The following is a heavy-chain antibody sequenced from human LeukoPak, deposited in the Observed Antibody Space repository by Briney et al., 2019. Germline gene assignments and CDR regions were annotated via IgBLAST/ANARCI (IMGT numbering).Heavy chain of an antibody. CDR2: IYTSGST. V-gene: IGHV4-4*07. CDR1: GASISSYY. J-gene: IGHJ4*02. CDR3: ARLSVDSSSSRGFDY. D-gene: IGHD2-2*01. Sequence: YPSETLSLTCTVSGASISSYYWTWIRQPAGKGLAWIGRIYTSGSTNYNPSLKSRVTMSVDTSKNQFSLKPSSVTAADTAVYYCARLSVDSSSSRGFDYWGQGTLVTVSS.